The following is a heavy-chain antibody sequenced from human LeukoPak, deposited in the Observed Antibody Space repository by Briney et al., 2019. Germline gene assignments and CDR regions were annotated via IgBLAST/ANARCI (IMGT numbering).Heavy chain of an antibody. CDR1: GGSISSYY. Sequence: SETLSLTCTVSGGSISSYYWSWIRQPPGKGLEWIGYIYYSGSTNYNPSLKSRVTISVDTSKNQFSLKLSSVTAADTAVYYCARSPHSSGWLEYWGQGTLVTVSS. CDR3: ARSPHSSGWLEY. V-gene: IGHV4-59*01. J-gene: IGHJ4*02. CDR2: IYYSGST. D-gene: IGHD6-19*01.